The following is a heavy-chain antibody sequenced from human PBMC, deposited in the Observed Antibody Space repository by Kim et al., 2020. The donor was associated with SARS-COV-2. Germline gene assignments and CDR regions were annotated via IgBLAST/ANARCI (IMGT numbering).Heavy chain of an antibody. CDR1: GFTFGDYA. D-gene: IGHD6-6*01. J-gene: IGHJ4*02. Sequence: GGSLRLSCTASGFTFGDYAMSWVHQAPGKGLEWVGFIRSKAYGGTTEYAASVKGRFTISRDDSKSIAYLQMNSLKTEDTAVYYCTRDPTEYSSSSTDYWGQGTLVTVSS. V-gene: IGHV3-49*04. CDR2: IRSKAYGGTT. CDR3: TRDPTEYSSSSTDY.